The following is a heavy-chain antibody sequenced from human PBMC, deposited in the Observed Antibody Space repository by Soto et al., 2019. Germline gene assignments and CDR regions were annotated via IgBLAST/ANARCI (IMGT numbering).Heavy chain of an antibody. D-gene: IGHD1-1*01. CDR3: ARRYGYSFDY. CDR2: IYYSGST. CDR1: GGSISNYY. V-gene: IGHV4-59*08. J-gene: IGHJ4*02. Sequence: SETLSLTCTVSGGSISNYYWNWIRQSPGKGLEWIGYIYYSGSTNYNPSLKSRVTISVDTSKNQFSLKLSSVTAADTAVYYCARRYGYSFDYWGQGTLVTAPQ.